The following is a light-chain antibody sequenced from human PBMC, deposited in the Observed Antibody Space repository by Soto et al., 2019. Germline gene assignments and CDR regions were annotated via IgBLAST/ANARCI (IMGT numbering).Light chain of an antibody. CDR3: MQALQTPFT. Sequence: DIVMTQSPLSLPVTPGEPASISCRSSQSLLHSNGYNYLDWYLQKPGQSPQLLIYLGSNRASGVSVRFRGSGSGTDFTLKINRVEADDVGVYYCMQALQTPFTFGPGTKVEIK. V-gene: IGKV2-28*01. CDR2: LGS. J-gene: IGKJ3*01. CDR1: QSLLHSNGYNY.